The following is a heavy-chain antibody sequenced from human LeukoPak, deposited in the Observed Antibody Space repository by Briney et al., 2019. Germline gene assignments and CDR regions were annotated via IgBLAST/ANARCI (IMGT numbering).Heavy chain of an antibody. D-gene: IGHD6-13*01. CDR3: ASFELGTFDI. V-gene: IGHV3-74*01. J-gene: IGHJ3*02. CDR2: ISSDGSIT. Sequence: PGGSLRLSCAASGFTFSTYWMHWVRQAPGKGLVWVSRISSDGSITGYADSVKGRFTISRDNAKNTLYLQMNSLRAEDTAVYYCASFELGTFDIWGQGTVVTVSS. CDR1: GFTFSTYW.